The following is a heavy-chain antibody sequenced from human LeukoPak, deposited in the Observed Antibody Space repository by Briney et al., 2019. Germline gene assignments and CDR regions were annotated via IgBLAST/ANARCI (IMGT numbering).Heavy chain of an antibody. V-gene: IGHV4-34*01. CDR1: GGSFSGYY. D-gene: IGHD2-2*01. CDR2: INHSGST. J-gene: IGHJ6*02. Sequence: TSETLSLTCAVYGGSFSGYYWSWIRQPPVKGLEWIGEINHSGSTNYNPSLKSRVTISVDTSKNQFSLKLSSVTAADTAVYYCARVDCSSTSCYRQYYYYYYGMDVWGQGTTVTVSS. CDR3: ARVDCSSTSCYRQYYYYYYGMDV.